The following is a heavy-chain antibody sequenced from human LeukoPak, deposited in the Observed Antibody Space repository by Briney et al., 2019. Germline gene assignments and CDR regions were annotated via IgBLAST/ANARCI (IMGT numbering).Heavy chain of an antibody. J-gene: IGHJ3*02. CDR2: INHSGST. V-gene: IGHV4-34*01. Sequence: SETLSLTCAVYGGSFSGYYWSWIRQPPGKGLEWIGEINHSGSTNYNPSLKSRVTISVDTSKNQFSLKLSSVTAADTAVYYCARGLDDSSGYYYRDAFDIWGQGTMVTVSS. CDR1: GGSFSGYY. D-gene: IGHD3-22*01. CDR3: ARGLDDSSGYYYRDAFDI.